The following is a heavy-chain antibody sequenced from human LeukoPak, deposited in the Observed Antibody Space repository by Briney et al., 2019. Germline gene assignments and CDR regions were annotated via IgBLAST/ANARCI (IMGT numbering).Heavy chain of an antibody. Sequence: PSETLSLTCTVSGGSISSYYWSWIRQPPGKGLEWIGYIYYSGSTNYNPSLKSRVTISVYTSKNQFSLKLSSVTAADTAVYYCARAPFFGSGSLPFDYWGQGTLVTVSS. V-gene: IGHV4-59*01. J-gene: IGHJ4*02. D-gene: IGHD3-10*01. CDR3: ARAPFFGSGSLPFDY. CDR1: GGSISSYY. CDR2: IYYSGST.